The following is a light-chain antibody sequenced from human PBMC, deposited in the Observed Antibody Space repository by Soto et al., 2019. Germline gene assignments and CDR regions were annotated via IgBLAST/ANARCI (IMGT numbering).Light chain of an antibody. CDR3: QQRSNWPLT. V-gene: IGKV3-11*01. J-gene: IGKJ5*01. CDR1: QGISSY. Sequence: EIVLTQSPATLSLSPGERATLSCRASQGISSYLAWYQQKLGQAPRLLIYDASNRATGVPARFSGSGSGTDFTLTISSLEPEDFAVYYCQQRSNWPLTFGQGTRLDIK. CDR2: DAS.